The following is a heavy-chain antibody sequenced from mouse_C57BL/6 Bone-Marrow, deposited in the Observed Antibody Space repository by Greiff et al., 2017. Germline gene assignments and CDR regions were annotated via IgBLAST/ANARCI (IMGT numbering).Heavy chain of an antibody. D-gene: IGHD1-1*01. CDR2: IDPSDSYT. CDR1: GYTFTSYW. Sequence: VQLQQPGAELVMPGASVKLSCKASGYTFTSYWMHWVKQRPGQGLEWIGEIDPSDSYTNYNQKFKGKSTLTVDKSSSTAYMQRSSLTSEDSAVYYCALPYFDYWGQGTTRTGSS. V-gene: IGHV1-69*01. CDR3: ALPYFDY. J-gene: IGHJ2*01.